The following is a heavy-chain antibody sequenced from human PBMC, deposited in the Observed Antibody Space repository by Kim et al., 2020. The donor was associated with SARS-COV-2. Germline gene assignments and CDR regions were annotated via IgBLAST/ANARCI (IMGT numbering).Heavy chain of an antibody. Sequence: ASVKVSCKASGYTFTSYDINWVRQATGQGLEWMGWMNPNSGNTGYAQKFQGRVTMTRNTSISTAYMELSSLRSEDTAVYYCARGRLWFENNWFDPWGQGTLVTVSS. CDR3: ARGRLWFENNWFDP. CDR1: GYTFTSYD. D-gene: IGHD3-10*01. CDR2: MNPNSGNT. J-gene: IGHJ5*02. V-gene: IGHV1-8*01.